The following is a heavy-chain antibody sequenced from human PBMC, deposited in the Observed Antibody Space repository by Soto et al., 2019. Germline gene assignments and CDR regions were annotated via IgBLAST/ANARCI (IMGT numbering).Heavy chain of an antibody. Sequence: ASVKVSCKASGYTFTSYGISWVRQAPGQGLEWMGWISSYNGNTNYAQKVQGRVTLTTDTSTSTTYMELRSLRSDDTAVYYCARGPRYCSTTTCFSGVTWFDPWGQGTLVTVSS. D-gene: IGHD2-2*01. CDR2: ISSYNGNT. V-gene: IGHV1-18*04. CDR1: GYTFTSYG. J-gene: IGHJ5*02. CDR3: ARGPRYCSTTTCFSGVTWFDP.